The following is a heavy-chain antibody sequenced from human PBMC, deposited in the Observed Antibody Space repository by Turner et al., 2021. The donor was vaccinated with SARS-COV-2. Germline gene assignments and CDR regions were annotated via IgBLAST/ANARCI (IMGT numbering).Heavy chain of an antibody. J-gene: IGHJ5*02. CDR1: GYTFTGDS. V-gene: IGHV1-2*02. D-gene: IGHD2-15*01. Sequence: QVQLVQSGAEVKQPVAAVQVSCKAPGYTFTGDSMQWVRQAPGQGLEWMGWTNPNSGGTNYAQKVQGRVTMTRDTSIGTAYMEVGRLRSDDTAVYYCARSVGFSDFDPWGQGTLVTVSS. CDR3: ARSVGFSDFDP. CDR2: TNPNSGGT.